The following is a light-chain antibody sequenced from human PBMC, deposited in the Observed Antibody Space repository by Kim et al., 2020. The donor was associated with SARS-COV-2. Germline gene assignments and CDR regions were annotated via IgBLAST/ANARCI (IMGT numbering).Light chain of an antibody. CDR1: ISSW. J-gene: IGKJ1*01. V-gene: IGKV1-5*03. CDR2: KTS. Sequence: ISSWLAWYQQKPGKVPRLLIYKTSSLESGVPTRFSASESGTEFTLTISSLQPDDFATYYCQQYNSYPWTFGQGTKVDIK. CDR3: QQYNSYPWT.